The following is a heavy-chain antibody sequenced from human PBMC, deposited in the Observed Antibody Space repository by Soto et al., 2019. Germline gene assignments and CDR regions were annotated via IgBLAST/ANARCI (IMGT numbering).Heavy chain of an antibody. J-gene: IGHJ4*02. CDR3: AKEGIQLWSAFDY. D-gene: IGHD5-18*01. V-gene: IGHV3-30*18. CDR2: ISDDGKNE. Sequence: QVQLVESGGGVVQPGRSLRLSCAASGFTFSKYGIHWVRQAPGKGLEWVAVISDDGKNENYADSVKGRFTISRDNSKNTLYLQMNSLRDEDTAIYYCAKEGIQLWSAFDYWGQGTLVTVSS. CDR1: GFTFSKYG.